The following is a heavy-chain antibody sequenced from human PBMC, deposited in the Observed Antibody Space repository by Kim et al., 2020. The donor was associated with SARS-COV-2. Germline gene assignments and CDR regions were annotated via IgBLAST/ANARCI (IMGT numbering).Heavy chain of an antibody. CDR2: INHSGST. Sequence: SETLSLTCAVYGGSFSGYYWSWIRQPPGKGLEWIGEINHSGSTNYNPSPKSRVTISVDTSKNQFSLKLSSVTAADTAVYYCSIFGVNRFDAFDIWGQGTMVTVSS. CDR1: GGSFSGYY. V-gene: IGHV4-34*01. D-gene: IGHD3-3*01. CDR3: SIFGVNRFDAFDI. J-gene: IGHJ3*02.